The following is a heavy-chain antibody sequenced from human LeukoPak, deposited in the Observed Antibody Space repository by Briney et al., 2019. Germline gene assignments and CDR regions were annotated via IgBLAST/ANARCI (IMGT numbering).Heavy chain of an antibody. V-gene: IGHV3-7*05. D-gene: IGHD3-10*01. CDR1: AXTFSMYW. J-gene: IGHJ4*02. CDR3: VRDGIRDIPGVITIRYDY. CDR2: IKEDGSDK. Sequence: GGSLRLSCSASAXTFSMYWMTWARQAPGKGLEWVSTIKEDGSDKYYVDSVRGRFTISRDNAENSLYLQMNSLTAEDTALYYCVRDGIRDIPGVITIRYDYWGQGTLVTVSS.